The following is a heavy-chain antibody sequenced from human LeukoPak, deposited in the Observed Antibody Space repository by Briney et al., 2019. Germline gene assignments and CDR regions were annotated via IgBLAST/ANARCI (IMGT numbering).Heavy chain of an antibody. Sequence: PGGSLRLSCAASGFTFSTYWMHWVRQTPGKGRVWVSHINRDGRTTEYADSVKARFTVSRDNAKNTIFLQMNSLSAEDTAVYFCVRGTNDWSGMDVWGQGTTVTVSS. D-gene: IGHD3-9*01. CDR3: VRGTNDWSGMDV. CDR1: GFTFSTYW. J-gene: IGHJ6*02. V-gene: IGHV3-74*03. CDR2: INRDGRTT.